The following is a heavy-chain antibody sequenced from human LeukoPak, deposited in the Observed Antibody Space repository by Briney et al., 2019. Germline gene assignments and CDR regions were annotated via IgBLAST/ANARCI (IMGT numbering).Heavy chain of an antibody. J-gene: IGHJ4*02. D-gene: IGHD6-19*01. Sequence: KASETLSLTCAVYGGSFSGYYWSWIRQPPGKGLEWIGEINHSGSTNYNPSLKSRVTISVDTSKNQFSLKLSSVTAADTAVYYCARVYSSGWYSSDYWGQGTLVTVSS. V-gene: IGHV4-34*01. CDR3: ARVYSSGWYSSDY. CDR1: GGSFSGYY. CDR2: INHSGST.